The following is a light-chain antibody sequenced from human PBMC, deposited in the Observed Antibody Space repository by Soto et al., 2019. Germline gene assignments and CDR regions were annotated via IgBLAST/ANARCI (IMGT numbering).Light chain of an antibody. J-gene: IGKJ1*01. V-gene: IGKV3-20*01. CDR3: QQYDGSVWT. Sequence: IVLTQSPGTLSSSPGERATLSCRASQSVPTNNLAWYQQRPGQAPRLLIYGASLRATGIPDRFSGSGSGTDFTLTISRLEPEDLAVSYCQQYDGSVWTFGQGTKVDIK. CDR2: GAS. CDR1: QSVPTNN.